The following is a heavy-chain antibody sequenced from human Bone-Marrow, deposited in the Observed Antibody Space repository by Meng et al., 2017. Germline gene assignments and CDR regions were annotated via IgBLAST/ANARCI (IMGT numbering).Heavy chain of an antibody. CDR2: TNSDGSST. V-gene: IGHV3-74*01. CDR1: GFTFSGSW. J-gene: IGHJ4*02. CDR3: ARDRRSSDLPDY. D-gene: IGHD3/OR15-3a*01. Sequence: VQLVESGGGLVQPWGSLRLSCAASGFTFSGSWMHWVRQAPGKGLVWVSRTNSDGSSTRYADSVKGRFTISRDNAKNTLYLQMNSLRAEDTAVYYCARDRRSSDLPDYWGQGTLVTVSS.